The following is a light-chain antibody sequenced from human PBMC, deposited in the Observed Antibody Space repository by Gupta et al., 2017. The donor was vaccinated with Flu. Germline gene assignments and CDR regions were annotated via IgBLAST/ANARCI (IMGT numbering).Light chain of an antibody. Sequence: QTALTQPVPAPGPPGQSITISCTGTSSDVGGYNSVSWYQHHPGKAPKLIIYDVNNWPSGVSDRFSGSKSGNTASLTISGLQAEDEAEYYCSSYTSSTTLVFGTGTKVNVL. V-gene: IGLV2-14*01. CDR2: DVN. J-gene: IGLJ1*01. CDR3: SSYTSSTTLV. CDR1: SSDVGGYNS.